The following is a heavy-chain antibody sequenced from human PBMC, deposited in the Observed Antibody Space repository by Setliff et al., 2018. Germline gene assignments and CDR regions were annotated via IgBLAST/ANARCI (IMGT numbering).Heavy chain of an antibody. CDR2: IYDSESS. J-gene: IGHJ5*02. V-gene: IGHV4-39*01. D-gene: IGHD2-15*01. CDR1: GGSVSNSGFF. CDR3: GRGFSRIEGWGNWFDP. Sequence: LSLTCTVSGGSVSNSGFFWGWLRQAPGKGLEWIGNIYDSESSNYNASLKSRLIITRDTSKNQISLKLTSVTAADTAVYYCGRGFSRIEGWGNWFDPWGQGILVTVSS.